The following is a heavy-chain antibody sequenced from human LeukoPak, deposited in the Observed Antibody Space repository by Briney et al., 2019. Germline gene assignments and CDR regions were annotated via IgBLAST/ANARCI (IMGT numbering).Heavy chain of an antibody. V-gene: IGHV3-21*01. J-gene: IGHJ4*02. CDR3: ASAYGDYRYYFDY. CDR2: ISSSSSYI. CDR1: GFTFSSYS. Sequence: PGGSLRLSCAASGFTFSSYSMNWVRQAPGKGLEWVSSISSSSSYIYYADSVKGRFTISRDNAKNSLYLQMNSLRAEDTAVYYCASAYGDYRYYFDYWRQGTLVTVSS. D-gene: IGHD4-17*01.